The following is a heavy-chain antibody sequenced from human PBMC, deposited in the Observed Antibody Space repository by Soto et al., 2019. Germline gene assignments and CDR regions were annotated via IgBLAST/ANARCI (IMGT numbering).Heavy chain of an antibody. CDR2: FDPEDGET. CDR1: GYTLTELF. D-gene: IGHD3-22*01. Sequence: ASVKVSCKVSGYTLTELFMHWVRQAPGKGLEWMGGFDPEDGETIYAQKFQGRVTMTEDTSTDTAYMELSSLRSEDTAVYYCATIKYYYDSSGYTLAPGLNAFDIWGQGTMVTVSS. CDR3: ATIKYYYDSSGYTLAPGLNAFDI. J-gene: IGHJ3*02. V-gene: IGHV1-24*01.